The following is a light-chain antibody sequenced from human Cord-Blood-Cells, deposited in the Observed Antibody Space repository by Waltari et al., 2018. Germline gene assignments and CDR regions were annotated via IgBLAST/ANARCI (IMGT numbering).Light chain of an antibody. CDR3: SSYTSSSTFV. J-gene: IGLJ1*01. V-gene: IGLV2-14*01. CDR1: SSDVGGYNY. CDR2: DVS. Sequence: QSALTQPASVSGSPGQSITISCTGTSSDVGGYNYVSWSQQHPGKATKLMIYDVSNRPSGVSNRFSGSKSGNTASLTISGLQAEDEADYYCSSYTSSSTFVFGTGTKVTVL.